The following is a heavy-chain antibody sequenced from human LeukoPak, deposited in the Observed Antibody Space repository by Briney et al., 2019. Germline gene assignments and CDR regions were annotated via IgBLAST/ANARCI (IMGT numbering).Heavy chain of an antibody. CDR3: AATVVTPWDYYYYGMDV. D-gene: IGHD4-23*01. J-gene: IGHJ6*02. CDR1: GGSIRSGGYS. V-gene: IGHV4-30-2*01. Sequence: NASETLSLTCAVSGGSIRSGGYSWSWIRQPPGKGLEWIGYIYHSGSTYYNPSLKSRVTISVDRSKNQFSLKLSSVTAADTAVYYCAATVVTPWDYYYYGMDVWGQGTTVTVSS. CDR2: IYHSGST.